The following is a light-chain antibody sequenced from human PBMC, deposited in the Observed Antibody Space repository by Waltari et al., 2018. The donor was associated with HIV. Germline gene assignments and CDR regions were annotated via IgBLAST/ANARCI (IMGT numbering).Light chain of an antibody. Sequence: DIVMTQSPAILSVSPGERVTLSCRTSKGVGSHLAWYQQKVGQAPRLLIYGAATRAAEVPGRFSGSGSGTDFTLTIDSLKSEDFATYYCQQYNIRPRGNTFGQGTKLQIK. CDR2: GAA. CDR1: KGVGSH. CDR3: QQYNIRPRGNT. J-gene: IGKJ2*01. V-gene: IGKV3-15*01.